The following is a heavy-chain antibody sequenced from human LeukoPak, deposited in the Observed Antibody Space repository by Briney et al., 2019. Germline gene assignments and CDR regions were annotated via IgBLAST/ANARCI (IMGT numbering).Heavy chain of an antibody. CDR3: ARMGLMRDY. Sequence: ASVKVSCRASGYTFTDYYMHWVRQAPGQGLEWMGWINPNSGGTNYAQKFQGRVTMTRDTSISTAYMELSSLRSEDTAVYYCARMGLMRDYWGQGTLVTVSS. D-gene: IGHD3-16*01. CDR1: GYTFTDYY. CDR2: INPNSGGT. V-gene: IGHV1-2*02. J-gene: IGHJ4*02.